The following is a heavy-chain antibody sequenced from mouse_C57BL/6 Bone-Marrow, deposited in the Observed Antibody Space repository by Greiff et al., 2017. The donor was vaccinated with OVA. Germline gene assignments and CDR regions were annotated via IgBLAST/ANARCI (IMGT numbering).Heavy chain of an antibody. CDR3: AREPHYYGSSYGDY. CDR2: INPGSGGT. J-gene: IGHJ4*01. D-gene: IGHD1-1*01. V-gene: IGHV1-54*01. CDR1: GYAFTNYL. Sequence: QVQLKESGAELVRPGTSVKVSCKASGYAFTNYLIEWVKQRPGQGLEWIGVINPGSGGTNYNEKFKGKATLTADKSSSTAYMQLSSLTSEDSAVYSCAREPHYYGSSYGDYWGQGTSVTVSS.